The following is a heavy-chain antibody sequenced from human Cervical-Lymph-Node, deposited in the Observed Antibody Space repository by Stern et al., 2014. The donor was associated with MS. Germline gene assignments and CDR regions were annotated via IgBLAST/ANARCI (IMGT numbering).Heavy chain of an antibody. CDR2: ISPDGNNK. D-gene: IGHD1-26*01. J-gene: IGHJ4*02. Sequence: VQLLESGGGVVQPGRSLRLSCAASGFTFSSYAMHWVRQAPGKGLEWVAVISPDGNNKYYADSVKGRFTISRDNSQKRLYLQVDSLRVEDTAVFYCAYDSGSYFFDYWGQGTLLTVSS. CDR3: AYDSGSYFFDY. V-gene: IGHV3-30*01. CDR1: GFTFSSYA.